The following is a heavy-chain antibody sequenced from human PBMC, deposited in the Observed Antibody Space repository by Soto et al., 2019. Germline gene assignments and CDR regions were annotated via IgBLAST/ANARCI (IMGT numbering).Heavy chain of an antibody. D-gene: IGHD6-6*01. CDR3: AREYSSSSVYYYGMDV. J-gene: IGHJ6*02. CDR2: INPNSGGT. CDR1: GYTFTGYY. V-gene: IGHV1-2*04. Sequence: QVQLVQSGAEVKKPGASVKVSCKASGYTFTGYYMHWVRQAPGQGLEWMGWINPNSGGTNYAQKFQGWVTMTRDTSISTAYMELSRLRSDDTAVYYCAREYSSSSVYYYGMDVWGQGTTVTVSS.